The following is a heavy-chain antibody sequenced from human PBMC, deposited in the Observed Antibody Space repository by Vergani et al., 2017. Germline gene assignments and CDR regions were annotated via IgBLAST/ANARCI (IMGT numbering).Heavy chain of an antibody. J-gene: IGHJ4*02. CDR2: ISYDGSNK. CDR1: GFTFSSYA. Sequence: VQLVESGGGLVQPGGSLRLSCAASGFTFSSYAMHWVRQAPGKGLEWVAVISYDGSNKYYADSVKGRFTISRDNSKNTLYLQMNSLRAEDTAVYYCARENCGGDCYPAYWGQGTLVTVSS. V-gene: IGHV3-30*04. CDR3: ARENCGGDCYPAY. D-gene: IGHD2-21*02.